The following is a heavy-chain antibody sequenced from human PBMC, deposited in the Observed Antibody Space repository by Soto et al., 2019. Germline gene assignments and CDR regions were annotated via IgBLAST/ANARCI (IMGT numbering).Heavy chain of an antibody. CDR2: ISYDGSNK. J-gene: IGHJ4*02. Sequence: GGSLRLSCAASGFTFSSYGMHWVRQAPGKGLEWVAVISYDGSNKYYADSVKVRFNISRDNSKNTLYLQMNSQRAEDTVVDYCAIGIAGDSGYDFGGGFDYWGQGTLVTVSS. CDR3: AIGIAGDSGYDFGGGFDY. D-gene: IGHD5-12*01. CDR1: GFTFSSYG. V-gene: IGHV3-30*03.